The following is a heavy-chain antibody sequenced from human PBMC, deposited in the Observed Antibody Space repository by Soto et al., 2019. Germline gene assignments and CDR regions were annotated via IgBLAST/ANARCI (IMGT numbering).Heavy chain of an antibody. CDR2: ISSSGITI. V-gene: IGHV3-11*01. J-gene: IGHJ4*02. Sequence: QVQLLESGGGLVKPGGSLRLSCAASGFSFSDYYMSWIRQAPGKGLEWVSYISSSGITIHYADSVKGRFTISRDDAKNSLYLQMNSLRAEDTAVYYWARLSGGWPLDHWGQGTLVTVSS. CDR3: ARLSGGWPLDH. CDR1: GFSFSDYY. D-gene: IGHD6-19*01.